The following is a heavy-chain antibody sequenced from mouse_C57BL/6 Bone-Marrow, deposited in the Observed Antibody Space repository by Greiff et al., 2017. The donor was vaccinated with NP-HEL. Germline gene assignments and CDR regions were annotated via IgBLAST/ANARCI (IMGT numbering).Heavy chain of an antibody. D-gene: IGHD2-5*01. CDR3: TRFSYYSKSAMDD. CDR1: GYTFTDYE. CDR2: IDPETGGT. Sequence: VQLQQSGAELVRPGASVTLSCKASGYTFTDYEMHWVKQTPVHGLEWIGAIDPETGGTAYNQKFKGKAILTADKSSSTAYMELRSLTSEDSAVYYCTRFSYYSKSAMDDWGQGTSVTVSS. J-gene: IGHJ4*01. V-gene: IGHV1-15*01.